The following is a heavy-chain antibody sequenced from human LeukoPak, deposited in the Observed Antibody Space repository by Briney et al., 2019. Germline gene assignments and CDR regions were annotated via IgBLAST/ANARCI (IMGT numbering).Heavy chain of an antibody. CDR3: VRRNLFDY. Sequence: GGSLRLSCVVSDSPFNSYWMGWVRQAPGKGLECVASINQGGSQQYYVDSVRGRFTISRDDAQKSVYLQMNNLRVGDTAVYYCVRRNLFDYWGQGTLVTVSS. CDR2: INQGGSQQ. V-gene: IGHV3-7*03. CDR1: DSPFNSYW. J-gene: IGHJ4*02.